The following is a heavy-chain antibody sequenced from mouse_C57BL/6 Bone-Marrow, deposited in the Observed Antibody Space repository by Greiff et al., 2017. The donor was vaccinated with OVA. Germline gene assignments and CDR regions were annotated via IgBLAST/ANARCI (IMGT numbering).Heavy chain of an antibody. CDR2: INPGSGGT. Sequence: QVQLKESGAELVRPGTSVKVSCKASGYAFTNYLIEWVKQRPGQGLEWIGVINPGSGGTNYNEKFKGKATLTADKSSSTAYMQLSSLTSEDSAVYFCARWLLPPYWYFDVWGTGTTVTVSS. CDR1: GYAFTNYL. CDR3: ARWLLPPYWYFDV. J-gene: IGHJ1*03. V-gene: IGHV1-54*01. D-gene: IGHD2-3*01.